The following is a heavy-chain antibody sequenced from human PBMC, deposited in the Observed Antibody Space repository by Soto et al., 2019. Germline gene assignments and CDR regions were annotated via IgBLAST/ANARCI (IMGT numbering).Heavy chain of an antibody. V-gene: IGHV3-23*03. CDR2: IYSGGST. CDR1: GFTFSNYA. CDR3: AKDVGGYRHGPLDY. D-gene: IGHD5-18*01. Sequence: GGSLRLSCAASGFTFSNYALNWVRHAPGKGLEWVSVIYSGGSTYYADSVKGRFTISRDNSKNTLYLQMNSLRAEDTAVYYWAKDVGGYRHGPLDYWGQGTLVTVAS. J-gene: IGHJ4*02.